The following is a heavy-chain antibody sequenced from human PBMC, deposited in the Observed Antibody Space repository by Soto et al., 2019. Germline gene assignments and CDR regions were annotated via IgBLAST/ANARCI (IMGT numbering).Heavy chain of an antibody. D-gene: IGHD6-13*01. J-gene: IGHJ4*02. CDR1: GGSISSSSYY. Sequence: SETLSLTCTVSGGSISSSSYYWGWIRQPPGKGLEWIGSIYYSGSTYYNPSLKSRVTISVDTSKNQFSLKLSSVTAADTAVYYCARRRQAAALDYWGQGTLV. CDR3: ARRRQAAALDY. CDR2: IYYSGST. V-gene: IGHV4-39*01.